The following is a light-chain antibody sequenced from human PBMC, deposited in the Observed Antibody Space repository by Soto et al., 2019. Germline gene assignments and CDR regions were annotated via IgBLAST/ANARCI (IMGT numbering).Light chain of an antibody. CDR2: EAN. CDR3: SSYAGSSNV. CDR1: SSDVGGYNY. V-gene: IGLV2-8*02. Sequence: QYLLTQPAAGSMSPGQSVTISCTGTSSDVGGYNYVSWYQQHPGKAPKLMIYEANKRPSGVPDRFSGSKSGNTASLTVSGLQAEDEADYYCSSYAGSSNVFGTGTKVTVL. J-gene: IGLJ1*01.